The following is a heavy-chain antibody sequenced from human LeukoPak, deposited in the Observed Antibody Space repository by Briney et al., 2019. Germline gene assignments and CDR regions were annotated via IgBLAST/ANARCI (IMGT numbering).Heavy chain of an antibody. D-gene: IGHD3-22*01. J-gene: IGHJ4*02. CDR1: GGSISSGGYY. V-gene: IGHV4-61*08. CDR3: ARGDYYDSFYFDY. Sequence: PSETLSPTCTVSGGSISSGGYYWSWIRQHPGKGLEWIGYIYYSGSTNYNPSLKSRVTISVDTSKNQFSLKLSSVTAADTAVYYCARGDYYDSFYFDYWGQGTLVTVSS. CDR2: IYYSGST.